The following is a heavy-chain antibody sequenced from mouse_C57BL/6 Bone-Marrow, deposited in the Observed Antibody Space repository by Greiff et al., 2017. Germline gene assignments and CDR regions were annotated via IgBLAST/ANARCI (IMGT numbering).Heavy chain of an antibody. CDR3: ARPYDYGGDGFAY. J-gene: IGHJ3*01. V-gene: IGHV1-39*01. D-gene: IGHD2-4*01. CDR1: GYSFTDYN. Sequence: EVKLQQSGPELVKPGASVKISCKASGYSFTDYNMNWVKQSNGKSLEWIGVINPNYGTTSYNQKFKGKATLTVDQSSSTAYMQLNSLTSEDSAVYYGARPYDYGGDGFAYWGQGTLVTVSA. CDR2: INPNYGTT.